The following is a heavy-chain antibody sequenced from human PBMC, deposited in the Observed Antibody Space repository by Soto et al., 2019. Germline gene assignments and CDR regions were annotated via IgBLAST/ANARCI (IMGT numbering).Heavy chain of an antibody. CDR3: AGLGRGYYGLDV. V-gene: IGHV1-2*02. Sequence: QVQLVQSGAEVSQPGASVTVSCTASGYTFTGHYLYWVRQAPGQGPEWMGWINPNSGDTNYGEKFQGRITMTRDTSTKSASLELRRLRDDDTAVYFCAGLGRGYYGLDVWGQGTTIIVSS. CDR2: INPNSGDT. CDR1: GYTFTGHY. J-gene: IGHJ6*02.